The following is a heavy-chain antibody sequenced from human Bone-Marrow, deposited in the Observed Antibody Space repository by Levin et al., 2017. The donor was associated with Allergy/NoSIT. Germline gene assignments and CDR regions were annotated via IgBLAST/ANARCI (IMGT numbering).Heavy chain of an antibody. V-gene: IGHV1-18*01. J-gene: IGHJ6*02. CDR1: GYTFTTYG. CDR3: ARGHFPYYYYGMDV. Sequence: GGSLRLSCKASGYTFTTYGLTWVRQAPGQGLEWMGCVSAYSGNTNYALHLQDRVTMTTDTATNTAYMELTSLRSDDTAIYYCARGHFPYYYYGMDVWGQGTTVVVSS. CDR2: VSAYSGNT.